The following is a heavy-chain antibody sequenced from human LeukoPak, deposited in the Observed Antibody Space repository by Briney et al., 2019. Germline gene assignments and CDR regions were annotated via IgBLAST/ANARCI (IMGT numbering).Heavy chain of an antibody. CDR3: ARDYDVWGSYRHFDY. CDR1: GYTFTSYA. CDR2: INTNTGNP. Sequence: ASVKVSCKASGYTFTSYAMNWVRQAAGQGLEWMGWINTNTGNPTYAQGFTGRFVFSLDTSVSTAYLQISSLKAEDTAVYYCARDYDVWGSYRHFDYWGQGTLLTVSS. V-gene: IGHV7-4-1*02. D-gene: IGHD3-16*02. J-gene: IGHJ4*02.